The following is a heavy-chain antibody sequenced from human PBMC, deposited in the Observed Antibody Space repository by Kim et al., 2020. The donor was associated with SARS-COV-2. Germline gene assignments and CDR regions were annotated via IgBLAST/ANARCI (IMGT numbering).Heavy chain of an antibody. V-gene: IGHV3-7*03. Sequence: GGSLRLSCAASGFTFSSSWMNWVRQAPEKGLEWVANIKEDGSEKYYVDSVKGRFTISRDNAKNSLYLQMNSLRVEDTAVYYCARGTIVGCPGVDVWGQGTTVTVSS. CDR3: ARGTIVGCPGVDV. CDR1: GFTFSSSW. D-gene: IGHD1-26*01. J-gene: IGHJ6*02. CDR2: IKEDGSEK.